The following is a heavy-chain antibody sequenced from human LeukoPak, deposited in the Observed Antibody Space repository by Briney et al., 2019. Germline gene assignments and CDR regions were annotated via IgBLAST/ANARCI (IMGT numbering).Heavy chain of an antibody. J-gene: IGHJ4*02. CDR1: GYTLTELS. D-gene: IGHD4-17*01. Sequence: ASVKVSCKVSGYTLTELSMHGVGQAPGKGLEWMGGFDPEDGETIYAQKFQGRVTMTEDTSTDTAYMELSSLRSEDTAVYYCATDLVPGTVLDYWGQGTLVTVSS. CDR2: FDPEDGET. CDR3: ATDLVPGTVLDY. V-gene: IGHV1-24*01.